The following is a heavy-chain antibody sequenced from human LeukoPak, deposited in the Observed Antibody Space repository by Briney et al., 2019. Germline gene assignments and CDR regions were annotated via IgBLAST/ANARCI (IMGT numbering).Heavy chain of an antibody. V-gene: IGHV3-48*04. CDR1: GFTFSSYS. CDR2: ISSSSSTI. D-gene: IGHD6-19*01. J-gene: IGHJ4*02. Sequence: GGSLRLSCAASGFTFSSYSMNWVRQAPGKGPEWVSYISSSSSTIYYADSVKGRFTISRDNAKNSLYLQMNSLRAEDTAVYYCVSLWNSGWYSFDYWGQGTLVTVSS. CDR3: VSLWNSGWYSFDY.